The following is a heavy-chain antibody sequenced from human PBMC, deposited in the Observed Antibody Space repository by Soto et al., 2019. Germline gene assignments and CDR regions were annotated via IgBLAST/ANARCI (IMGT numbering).Heavy chain of an antibody. D-gene: IGHD6-19*01. CDR3: ARQIAVAGDYFDY. V-gene: IGHV3-11*01. CDR2: ISSSGSTI. J-gene: IGHJ4*02. CDR1: GFTFSYYY. Sequence: GGSLRLSCAASGFTFSYYYMSWIRQSPGKGLEWVSYISSSGSTIYYADSVKGRFTISRDNAKNSLYLQMNSLRAEDTAVYYCARQIAVAGDYFDYWGQGTLVTVSS.